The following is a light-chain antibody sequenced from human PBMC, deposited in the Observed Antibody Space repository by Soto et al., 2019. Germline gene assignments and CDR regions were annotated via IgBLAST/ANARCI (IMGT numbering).Light chain of an antibody. Sequence: EIVLTQSPATLSLSPGERATLSCRASQSVSSYLAWYQQKPGQAPRLLIYDASNRATGIPARFSGSGSGTDFTLTISSLEPEDFAVYYCQQRSNWPPRFGQGTRLRLN. CDR1: QSVSSY. CDR3: QQRSNWPPR. V-gene: IGKV3-11*01. CDR2: DAS. J-gene: IGKJ5*01.